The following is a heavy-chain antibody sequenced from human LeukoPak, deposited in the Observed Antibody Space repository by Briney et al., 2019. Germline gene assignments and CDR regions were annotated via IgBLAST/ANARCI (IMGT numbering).Heavy chain of an antibody. J-gene: IGHJ5*02. CDR1: GGSISSGGYS. V-gene: IGHV4-30-2*01. D-gene: IGHD2-2*01. Sequence: SETLSLTCTVSGGSISSGGYSWGWIRQPPGKGLEWIGYIYHSGSTYYNPSLKSRVTISVDRSKNQFSLKLSSVTAADTAVYYCARGVPAAIDWFDPWGQGTLVTVSS. CDR3: ARGVPAAIDWFDP. CDR2: IYHSGST.